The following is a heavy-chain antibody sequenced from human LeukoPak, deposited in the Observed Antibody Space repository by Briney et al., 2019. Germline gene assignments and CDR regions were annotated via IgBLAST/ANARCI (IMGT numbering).Heavy chain of an antibody. V-gene: IGHV4-59*01. CDR3: ARGGIVAPNWFDP. D-gene: IGHD1-26*01. CDR1: GGSISSYY. J-gene: IGHJ5*02. Sequence: PSETLSLTCTVSGGSISSYYWSWNRQPPGKGLEWIGDIYYSGNTNYNPSLKSRVTISVDTSKNQFSLKLSSVTAADTAVYYCARGGIVAPNWFDPWGQGTLVTVSS. CDR2: IYYSGNT.